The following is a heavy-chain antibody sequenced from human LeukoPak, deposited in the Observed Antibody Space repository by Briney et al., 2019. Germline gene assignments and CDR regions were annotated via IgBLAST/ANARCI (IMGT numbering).Heavy chain of an antibody. CDR1: GFTFSSYW. J-gene: IGHJ4*02. D-gene: IGHD2-2*01. CDR3: ARVGYCSSTSCHGFGD. V-gene: IGHV3-7*01. Sequence: SGGSLRLSCAASGFTFSSYWMSWVRQAPGKGLEWVANIKQDGSEKYYVDSVKGRFTISRDNAKNSLYLQMNSLRAEDTAVYYCARVGYCSSTSCHGFGDWGQGNLVTVSS. CDR2: IKQDGSEK.